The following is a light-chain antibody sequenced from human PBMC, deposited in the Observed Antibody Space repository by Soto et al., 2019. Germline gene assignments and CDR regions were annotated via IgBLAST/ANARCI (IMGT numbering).Light chain of an antibody. CDR2: VAS. CDR1: QSVSSN. J-gene: IGKJ1*01. Sequence: EIVLTQSPATLSVSPGESATLFCRASQSVSSNLAWYQHKAGQAPRLLIYVASTRATGVPDRFSGSGSGTEFSLTISSLQSEDFAVYYCQQFNNRPPWKFGQGTKVDIK. V-gene: IGKV3-15*01. CDR3: QQFNNRPPWK.